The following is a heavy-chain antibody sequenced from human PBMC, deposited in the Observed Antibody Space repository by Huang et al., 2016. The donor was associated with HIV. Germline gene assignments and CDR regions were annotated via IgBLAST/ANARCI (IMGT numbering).Heavy chain of an antibody. CDR3: ARGGGIQLWLLGYYYMDV. Sequence: QVQLVQSGAEVKKPGASVKVSCKASGYTFSSFGISWVRQAPGQGLEWVGWISVYNGNTKLAQKVQGRRTMTTDTSTSTAYMELRSLRSDDTAVYYCARGGGIQLWLLGYYYMDVWGNGTTVTVSS. CDR1: GYTFSSFG. CDR2: ISVYNGNT. J-gene: IGHJ6*03. D-gene: IGHD5-18*01. V-gene: IGHV1-18*01.